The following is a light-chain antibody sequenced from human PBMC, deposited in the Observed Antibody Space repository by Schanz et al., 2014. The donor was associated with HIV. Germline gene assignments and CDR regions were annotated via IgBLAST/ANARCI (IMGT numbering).Light chain of an antibody. J-gene: IGKJ4*01. Sequence: EIVMTQSPATLSVSLGETVTLSCKASQSISVNLAWYQQKPGQGPRLLIHGASTRASGIPARFSGSGSGTGFTLTVSSLQSEDFAVYYCQQYEDWPLSFGGGTKVEIK. V-gene: IGKV3-15*01. CDR1: QSISVN. CDR2: GAS. CDR3: QQYEDWPLS.